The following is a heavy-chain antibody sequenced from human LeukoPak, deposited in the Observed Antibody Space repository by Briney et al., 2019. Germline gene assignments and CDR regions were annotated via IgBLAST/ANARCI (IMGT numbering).Heavy chain of an antibody. CDR3: ARVRVTMVRGAPPPGYYYYGMDV. J-gene: IGHJ6*02. D-gene: IGHD3-10*01. CDR2: INHSGST. V-gene: IGHV4-34*01. CDR1: GGSFSGYY. Sequence: SETLSLTCAVYGGSFSGYYWSWIRQPPGKGLEWIGEINHSGSTNYNPSLKSRVTISVDTSKNQFSLKLSSVTAADTAVYYCARVRVTMVRGAPPPGYYYYGMDVWGQGTTVTVSS.